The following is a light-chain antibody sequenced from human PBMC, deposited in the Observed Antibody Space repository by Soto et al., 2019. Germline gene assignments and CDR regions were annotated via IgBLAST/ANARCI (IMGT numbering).Light chain of an antibody. Sequence: EIVLTQSPATLSLSPGERATLSCRASPSVSSNLAWYQQKPGQAPRLLIYDASNRATGIPARFSGSGSGTDFTLTISRLEPEDFAVYYCQRGDTFGQGTRLEIK. CDR3: QRGDT. CDR1: PSVSSN. J-gene: IGKJ5*01. CDR2: DAS. V-gene: IGKV3-11*01.